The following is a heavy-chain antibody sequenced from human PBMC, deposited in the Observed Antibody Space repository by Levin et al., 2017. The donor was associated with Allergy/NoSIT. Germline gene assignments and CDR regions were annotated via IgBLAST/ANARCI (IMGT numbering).Heavy chain of an antibody. CDR2: INHSGST. V-gene: IGHV4-34*01. Sequence: GSLRLSCAVYGGSFSGYYWSWIRQPPGKGLEWIGEINHSGSTNYNPSLKSRVTISVDTSKNQFSLKRSSVTAADTAVYYCARDQGLAAQRKGFDPWGQGTLVTVAS. CDR3: ARDQGLAAQRKGFDP. CDR1: GGSFSGYY. J-gene: IGHJ5*02.